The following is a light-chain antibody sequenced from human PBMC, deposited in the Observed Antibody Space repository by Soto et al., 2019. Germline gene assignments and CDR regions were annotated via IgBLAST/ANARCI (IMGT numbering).Light chain of an antibody. V-gene: IGLV2-14*03. CDR3: TSYTTSNTYV. CDR2: DVS. J-gene: IGLJ1*01. Sequence: QSALTQPASVSGSPGQSITISCTGTSSDVGGYNYVFWYQQHPGKAPKLMIYDVSNRPSGVSNRFSGSKSGDTASLTISGLQAEDGADYYCTSYTTSNTYVFENGTKLTVL. CDR1: SSDVGGYNY.